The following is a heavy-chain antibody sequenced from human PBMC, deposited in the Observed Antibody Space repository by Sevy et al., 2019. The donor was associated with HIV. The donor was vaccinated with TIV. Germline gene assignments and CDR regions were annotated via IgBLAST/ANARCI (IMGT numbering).Heavy chain of an antibody. CDR1: GFTFSSYW. CDR3: AREKDTAMVDYAFDI. CDR2: IKQDGSEK. J-gene: IGHJ3*02. D-gene: IGHD5-18*01. V-gene: IGHV3-7*01. Sequence: GGSLRLSCAASGFTFSSYWMSWVRQAPGKGLEWVANIKQDGSEKYYVDSVKGRFTISRDNAKNSLYLQMNSLRAEDTAVYYCAREKDTAMVDYAFDIWGQGTMVTVSS.